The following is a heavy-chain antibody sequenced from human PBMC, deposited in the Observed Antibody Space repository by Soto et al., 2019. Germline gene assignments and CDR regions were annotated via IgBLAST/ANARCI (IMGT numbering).Heavy chain of an antibody. CDR1: GDSNTGAAYY. CDR2: IHYRGTT. CDR3: ARDFRQDQQLPGYYYYGMDV. D-gene: IGHD6-13*01. Sequence: QVQLQESGPGLVKPSQTLSLTCTVSGDSNTGAAYYWSWIRQHPGKGLEWIGHIHYRGTTYYNPSLKSRVSFSVDTSKKQFSLRLTSVTAADTAVYYCARDFRQDQQLPGYYYYGMDVWGQGTTVTVSS. J-gene: IGHJ6*02. V-gene: IGHV4-31*03.